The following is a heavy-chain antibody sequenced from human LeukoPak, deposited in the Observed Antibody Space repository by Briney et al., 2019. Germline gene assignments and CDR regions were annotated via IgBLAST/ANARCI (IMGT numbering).Heavy chain of an antibody. V-gene: IGHV4-59*01. CDR1: DDSISDYY. CDR2: FYNSGRS. J-gene: IGHJ4*02. D-gene: IGHD3-16*01. Sequence: SETLTLTCTVSDDSISDYYRGWIRQTPGKGLEWIGYFYNSGRSTYNPSLKSRVSISVDTSKNQFSLRLNSVILADTAVYYCTRGAGWLIDDWGQGILVTVSS. CDR3: TRGAGWLIDD.